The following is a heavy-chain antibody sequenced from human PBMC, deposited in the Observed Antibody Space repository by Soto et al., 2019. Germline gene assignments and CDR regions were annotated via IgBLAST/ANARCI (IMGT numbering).Heavy chain of an antibody. V-gene: IGHV2-5*01. CDR1: GFSLSTSGVG. CDR2: IYWNDDK. D-gene: IGHD3-3*01. Sequence: SGPTLVNPTQPLTLTCTFSGFSLSTSGVGVGLIRQPPGKALEWLALIYWNDDKRYSPSLKSRLTITKDTSKNQVVLTMTNMDPVDTATYYCAHTADYDFWSGYPDNWFDPWGQGTLVTVYS. CDR3: AHTADYDFWSGYPDNWFDP. J-gene: IGHJ5*02.